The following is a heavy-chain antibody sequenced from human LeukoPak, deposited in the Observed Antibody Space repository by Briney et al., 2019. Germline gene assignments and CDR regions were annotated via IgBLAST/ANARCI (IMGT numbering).Heavy chain of an antibody. CDR3: TKDGVPGRPYYFAY. J-gene: IGHJ4*02. V-gene: IGHV3-23*01. CDR1: GFTLNNYA. Sequence: GGSLRLSCAASGFTLNNYAMSWVRQAPGKGLEWVSGVRDNGETTYYADSVKGRFTISRDNSKNTLYLQMSGLRVADTAVYYCTKDGVPGRPYYFAYWGQGTLVTVSS. D-gene: IGHD3-3*01. CDR2: VRDNGETT.